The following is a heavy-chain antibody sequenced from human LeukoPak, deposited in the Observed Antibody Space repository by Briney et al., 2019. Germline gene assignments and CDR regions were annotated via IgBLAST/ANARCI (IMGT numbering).Heavy chain of an antibody. CDR2: INHSGST. CDR1: GGSFSGYY. D-gene: IGHD6-6*01. V-gene: IGHV4-34*01. Sequence: MTSETPSLTCAVYGGSFSGYYWSWIRQPPGKGLEWIGEINHSGSTNYNPSLKSRVTISVDTSKNQFSLKLSSVTAADTAVYYCARTTPRGMAARWGFDPWGQGTLVTVSS. CDR3: ARTTPRGMAARWGFDP. J-gene: IGHJ5*02.